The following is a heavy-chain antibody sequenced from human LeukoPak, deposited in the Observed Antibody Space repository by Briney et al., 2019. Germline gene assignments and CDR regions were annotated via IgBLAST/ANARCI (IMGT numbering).Heavy chain of an antibody. V-gene: IGHV1-18*01. D-gene: IGHD3-10*01. CDR1: GYTFTSYG. CDR3: ARDGSRSTMVRGVMRPPPGWFDP. CDR2: ISAYNGNT. J-gene: IGHJ5*02. Sequence: ASVKVSCKASGYTFTSYGISWVRQAPGQGLEWMGWISAYNGNTNYAQKLQGRVTMTTDTSTSTVYMELSSLRSEDTAVYYCARDGSRSTMVRGVMRPPPGWFDPWGQGTLVTVSS.